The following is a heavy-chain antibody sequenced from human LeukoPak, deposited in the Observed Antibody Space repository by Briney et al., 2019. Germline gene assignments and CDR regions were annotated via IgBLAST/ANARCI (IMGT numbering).Heavy chain of an antibody. J-gene: IGHJ4*02. CDR3: AKDLAPMVRGVSGIDY. CDR1: GFTFSSYA. Sequence: GGPLRLSCAASGFTFSSYAMSWVRQAPGKGLEWVSAISGSGGSTYYADSVKGRFTISRDNSKNTLYLQMNSLRAEDTAVYYCAKDLAPMVRGVSGIDYWGQGTLVTVSS. CDR2: ISGSGGST. D-gene: IGHD3-10*01. V-gene: IGHV3-23*01.